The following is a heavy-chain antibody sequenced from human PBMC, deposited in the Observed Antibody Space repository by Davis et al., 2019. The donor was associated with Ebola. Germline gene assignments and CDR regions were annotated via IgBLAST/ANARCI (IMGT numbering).Heavy chain of an antibody. CDR3: ARDVAYYYDSSGFQH. J-gene: IGHJ1*01. Sequence: PGGSLRLSCAASGFTFSSYGMHWVRQAPGKGLEWVAVIWYDGSNKYYADSVKGRFTISRDNSKNTLYLQMNSLRAEDTAVYYCARDVAYYYDSSGFQHWGQGTLVTVSS. CDR1: GFTFSSYG. D-gene: IGHD3-22*01. CDR2: IWYDGSNK. V-gene: IGHV3-33*01.